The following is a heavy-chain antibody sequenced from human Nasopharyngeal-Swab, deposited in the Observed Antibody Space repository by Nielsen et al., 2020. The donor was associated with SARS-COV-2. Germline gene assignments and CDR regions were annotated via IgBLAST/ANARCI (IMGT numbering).Heavy chain of an antibody. CDR1: GFKFSEYW. J-gene: IGHJ4*02. V-gene: IGHV3-7*03. CDR3: ATSLQKDYFDY. CDR2: VKQDEGEK. Sequence: GESLKISCVASGFKFSEYWMAWVRQAPGKRMEWVATVKQDEGEKHYVDPVKGRFTISRDNAKNSLYLQMNSLRAEDTAVYYCATSLQKDYFDYWGQGTLVTVSS. D-gene: IGHD3-10*01.